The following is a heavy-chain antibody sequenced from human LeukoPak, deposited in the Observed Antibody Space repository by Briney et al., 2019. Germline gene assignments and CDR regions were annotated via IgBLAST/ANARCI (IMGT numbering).Heavy chain of an antibody. D-gene: IGHD5-18*01. Sequence: PGGSLRLACAASGFAFSDSWMAWIRQAPGKGLEWVAFIKGDGSAKKYVDSVKGRFTISRDNAKNSLFLQMNSLRGEDTAVYYCARDRGWIQHDIWGQGTMVTVSS. CDR1: GFAFSDSW. V-gene: IGHV3-7*01. CDR3: ARDRGWIQHDI. CDR2: IKGDGSAK. J-gene: IGHJ3*02.